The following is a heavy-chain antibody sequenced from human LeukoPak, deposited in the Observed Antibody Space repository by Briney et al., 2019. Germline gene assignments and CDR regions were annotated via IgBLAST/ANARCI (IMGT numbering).Heavy chain of an antibody. CDR1: GFTFSSYG. CDR2: IRYDGSNK. CDR3: AREFIGSWYWDS. Sequence: GGSLRLSCAASGFTFSSYGMHWVRQAPDKGLEWVAFIRYDGSNKYYADSVKGRFTVSRDNAKNSLYLQMNSLRAEDTAVYLCAREFIGSWYWDSWGQGTLVTVSS. J-gene: IGHJ4*02. D-gene: IGHD6-13*01. V-gene: IGHV3-30*02.